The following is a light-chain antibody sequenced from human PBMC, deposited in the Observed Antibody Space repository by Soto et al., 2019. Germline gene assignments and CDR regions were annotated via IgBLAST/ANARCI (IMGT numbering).Light chain of an antibody. CDR1: SSNIGSKT. Sequence: QSVLTQPPSASGTPLQRVTISCSGSSSNIGSKTVNWYQQLPGTVPKLLIYNSYQRPSGVPDRFSGSKSGTSASLAISGLQSEDEADYYCAAWEASLNGYVFGTGTKVTVL. V-gene: IGLV1-44*01. CDR3: AAWEASLNGYV. CDR2: NSY. J-gene: IGLJ1*01.